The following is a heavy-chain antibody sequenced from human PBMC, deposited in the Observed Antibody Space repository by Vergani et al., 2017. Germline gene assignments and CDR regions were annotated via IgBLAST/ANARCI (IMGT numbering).Heavy chain of an antibody. J-gene: IGHJ3*02. CDR1: GGSISSGGYY. CDR2: IYYSGST. Sequence: QVQLQESGPGLVKPSQTLSLTCTVSGGSISSGGYYWSWIRQHPGKGLEWIGYIYYSGSTYYNPSLKSRVTISVDTSMNQFSLKLSSVTAADTAVYYCAKADFPVVPAAPRRPRYDAFDIWGQGTMVTVSS. D-gene: IGHD2-2*01. V-gene: IGHV4-31*03. CDR3: AKADFPVVPAAPRRPRYDAFDI.